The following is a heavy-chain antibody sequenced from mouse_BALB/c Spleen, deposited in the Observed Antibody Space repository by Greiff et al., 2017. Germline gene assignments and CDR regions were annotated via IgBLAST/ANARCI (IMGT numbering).Heavy chain of an antibody. Sequence: QVQLQQPGAELVKPGASVKLSCKASGYTFTSYWMHWVKQRPGQGLEWIGEINPSNGRTNYNEKFKSKATLTVDKSSSTAYMQLSSLTSEDSAVYYSAIGTANFDYWGQGTTLTVSS. CDR2: INPSNGRT. V-gene: IGHV1S81*02. CDR1: GYTFTSYW. CDR3: AIGTANFDY. D-gene: IGHD1-2*01. J-gene: IGHJ2*01.